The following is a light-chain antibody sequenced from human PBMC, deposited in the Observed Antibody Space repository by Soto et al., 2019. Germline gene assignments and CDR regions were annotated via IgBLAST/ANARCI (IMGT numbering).Light chain of an antibody. CDR3: AAWDDSLSGVV. CDR1: SSNIGNNY. J-gene: IGLJ2*01. V-gene: IGLV1-51*01. Sequence: QSVLTQPPSVSAAPGQEVTISCSGSSSNIGNNYVSWYQQLPGTAPKLLIYDNNKRPSGIPDRFSGSMSGTAASLAIGGLRSEDEADYYCAAWDDSLSGVVFGGGTKVTVL. CDR2: DNN.